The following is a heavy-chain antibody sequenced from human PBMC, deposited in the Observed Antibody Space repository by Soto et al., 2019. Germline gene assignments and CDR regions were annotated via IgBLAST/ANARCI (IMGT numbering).Heavy chain of an antibody. Sequence: TVGSLRLSCAASGFTFSGFGMHWVRQAPGKGLEWVAIIWYDGSDKYYADSVKGRFIISRDNSKNTLYLQMNSLRAEDTAVYHCAFGNLSYYFDYWGQGTPVTVSS. CDR2: IWYDGSDK. CDR3: AFGNLSYYFDY. J-gene: IGHJ4*02. CDR1: GFTFSGFG. D-gene: IGHD3-16*01. V-gene: IGHV3-33*01.